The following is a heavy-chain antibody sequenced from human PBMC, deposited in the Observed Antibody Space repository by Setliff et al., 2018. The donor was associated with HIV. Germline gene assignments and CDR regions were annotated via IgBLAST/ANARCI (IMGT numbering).Heavy chain of an antibody. J-gene: IGHJ4*02. CDR1: GGTFSRYV. Sequence: GASVKVSCKASGGTFSRYVMTWVRQAPGQGLEWMGGSIPLFGTTNYAQKFQGRVTMTTDTSTNMAYMELRSLNFDDTAVYYCARDPGWFGEPPFDYWGQGTLVTVSS. V-gene: IGHV1-69*05. D-gene: IGHD3-10*01. CDR2: SIPLFGTT. CDR3: ARDPGWFGEPPFDY.